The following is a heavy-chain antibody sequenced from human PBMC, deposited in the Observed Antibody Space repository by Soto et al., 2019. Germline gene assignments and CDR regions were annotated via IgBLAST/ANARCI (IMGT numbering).Heavy chain of an antibody. CDR2: IYYSGRT. V-gene: IGHV4-59*01. CDR3: ASNKVAYCSSPSCYCDYYYSYYMDV. J-gene: IGHJ6*03. Sequence: PSETLGLMCTVSGGRIRSYFWSVILQPPGKGLEWFGDIYYSGRTTYNPSLKSRVTISVDTSKNQFSLKLSSVTAADTAVYYCASNKVAYCSSPSCYCDYYYSYYMDVWGKGTTVPVSS. CDR1: GGRIRSYF. D-gene: IGHD2-2*01.